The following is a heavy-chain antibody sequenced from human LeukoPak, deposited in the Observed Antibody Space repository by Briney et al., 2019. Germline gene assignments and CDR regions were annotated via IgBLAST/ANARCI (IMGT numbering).Heavy chain of an antibody. J-gene: IGHJ4*02. CDR3: ARDPFRSSSGWTSFDY. CDR2: INPNSGGT. CDR1: GYTFTGYY. V-gene: IGHV1-2*04. Sequence: ASVKVSCKASGYTFTGYYMHWVRQAPGQGLEWMGWINPNSGGTNYAQKFQGWVTMTTDTSTSTAYMELRSLRSDDTAVYYCARDPFRSSSGWTSFDYWGQGTLVTVSS. D-gene: IGHD6-19*01.